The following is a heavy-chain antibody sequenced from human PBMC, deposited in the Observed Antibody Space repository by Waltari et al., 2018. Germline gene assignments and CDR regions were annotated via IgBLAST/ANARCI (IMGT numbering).Heavy chain of an antibody. CDR3: ARHYSSYYLSIFDY. V-gene: IGHV4-39*01. CDR1: GDSISRSSYY. Sequence: QLQLQESGPGLVKPSETLSLTCSVSGDSISRSSYYWGWIRQPPGEGMEWIGTISYSGRTYYNPSLKSRVTISADTWENQFSLKLGSVTATDTAIYYCARHYSSYYLSIFDYWGQGNLVIVSS. D-gene: IGHD4-4*01. J-gene: IGHJ4*02. CDR2: ISYSGRT.